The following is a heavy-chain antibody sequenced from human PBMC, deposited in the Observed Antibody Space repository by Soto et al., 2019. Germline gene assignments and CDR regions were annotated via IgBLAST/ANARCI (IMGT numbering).Heavy chain of an antibody. J-gene: IGHJ4*02. V-gene: IGHV3-9*01. CDR3: AKDIGEGSGEKDY. Sequence: EVQLVESGGGLVQPGRSLRLSCAASGFTFDDYAMHWVRQAPGKGLEWVSGISWNSGSIGYADSVKGRFTISRDNAKNSLYLQMNSLRAEDTALYYCAKDIGEGSGEKDYWGQGTLVTVSS. CDR1: GFTFDDYA. D-gene: IGHD3-10*01. CDR2: ISWNSGSI.